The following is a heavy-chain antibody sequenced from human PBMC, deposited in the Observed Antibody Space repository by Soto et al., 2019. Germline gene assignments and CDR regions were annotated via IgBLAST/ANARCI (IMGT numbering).Heavy chain of an antibody. D-gene: IGHD1-26*01. V-gene: IGHV3-23*01. CDR2: ISGSGGST. CDR3: ARNPPLRGATPDY. J-gene: IGHJ4*02. Sequence: EVQLLESGGGLVQPGGSLRLSCAASGFTFSSYAMSWVRQAPGKGLEWVSAISGSGGSTYYADSVKGRFTISRDNSKSGWGRGGGGGRAEYTALYYCARNPPLRGATPDYWGQGTLVTVSS. CDR1: GFTFSSYA.